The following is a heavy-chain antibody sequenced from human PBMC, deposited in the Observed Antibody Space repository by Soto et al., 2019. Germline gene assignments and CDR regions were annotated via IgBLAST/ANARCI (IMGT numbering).Heavy chain of an antibody. CDR1: GFAFNIYA. CDR3: AKDISRGPTKNYDFWSGPDY. J-gene: IGHJ4*02. V-gene: IGHV3-30-3*01. CDR2: ISHDGTNR. D-gene: IGHD3-3*01. Sequence: GGSLRLSCAASGFAFNIYAIHWVRQAPGKGLEWVAVISHDGTNRYYTDSVRGRFTISRDNSKNTVYLEMDSLRADDTAVYYCAKDISRGPTKNYDFWSGPDYWGKGTLVTVSS.